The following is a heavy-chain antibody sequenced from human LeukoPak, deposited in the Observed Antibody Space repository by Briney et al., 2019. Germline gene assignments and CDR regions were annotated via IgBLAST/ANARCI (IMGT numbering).Heavy chain of an antibody. CDR1: GFTFSSYS. CDR3: ARDGGLRFLEWLPSAYYYYYMDV. J-gene: IGHJ6*03. Sequence: GGSLRFSCAASGFTFSSYSMNWVRQAPGRGLEWVSSISSSSSYTYYADSVKGRFTISRDNAKNSLYLQMNSLRAEDTAVYYCARDGGLRFLEWLPSAYYYYYMDVWGKGTTVTVSS. V-gene: IGHV3-21*01. CDR2: ISSSSSYT. D-gene: IGHD3-3*01.